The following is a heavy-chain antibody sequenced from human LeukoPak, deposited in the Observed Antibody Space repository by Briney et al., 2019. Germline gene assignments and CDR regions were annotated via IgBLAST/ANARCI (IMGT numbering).Heavy chain of an antibody. CDR3: TADYDDPSTFDY. CDR1: GFTFADYA. D-gene: IGHD4-17*01. J-gene: IGHJ4*02. V-gene: IGHV3-49*04. Sequence: PGGSLRLSCTASGFTFADYAMNWVRQAPGKGLEWVGFIRSKAYGGTTEYAASVKGRFSISRDESKSTAHLQMNSLKTEDTAVYYCTADYDDPSTFDYWGQGTLVTVSS. CDR2: IRSKAYGGTT.